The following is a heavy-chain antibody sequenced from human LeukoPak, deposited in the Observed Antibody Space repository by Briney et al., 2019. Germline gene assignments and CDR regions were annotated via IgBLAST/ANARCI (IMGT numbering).Heavy chain of an antibody. CDR2: IDDDGAGT. Sequence: GGSLRLSCAASGFPFSGYWMHWVRQAPGKGLVWVSRIDDDGAGTTYADSVKGRFAISRDNAKNTLYLQMNSLRVEDTAVYYCARSASGYDAWGQGTLVTVSS. CDR1: GFPFSGYW. J-gene: IGHJ5*02. D-gene: IGHD5-12*01. CDR3: ARSASGYDA. V-gene: IGHV3-74*01.